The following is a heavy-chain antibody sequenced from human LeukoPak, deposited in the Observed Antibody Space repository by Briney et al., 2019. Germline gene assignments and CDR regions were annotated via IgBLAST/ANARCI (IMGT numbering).Heavy chain of an antibody. CDR2: ISSSGSTI. CDR3: ARDPYHTYGWFDP. J-gene: IGHJ5*02. V-gene: IGHV3-11*04. D-gene: IGHD3-16*01. CDR1: GGSINSYY. Sequence: LSLTCTVSGGSINSYYWSWIRQAPGKGLEWVSYISSSGSTIYYADSVKGRFTISRDNAKNSLYLQMNSLRAEDTAVYYCARDPYHTYGWFDPWGQGTLVTVSS.